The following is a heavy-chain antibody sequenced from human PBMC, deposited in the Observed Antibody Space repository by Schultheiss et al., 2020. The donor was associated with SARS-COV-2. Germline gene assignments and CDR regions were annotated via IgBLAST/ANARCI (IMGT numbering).Heavy chain of an antibody. J-gene: IGHJ6*03. CDR3: ARVAYDFWSGYLAGYYYMDV. CDR1: GFTFSSGS. Sequence: GGSLRLSCAASGFTFSSGSMSWVRQAPGKGLEWVSAISGSGGSTYYADSVKGRFTISRDNSKNTLYLQMNSLRAEDTAVYYCARVAYDFWSGYLAGYYYMDVWGKGTTVTVSS. V-gene: IGHV3-23*01. CDR2: ISGSGGST. D-gene: IGHD3-3*01.